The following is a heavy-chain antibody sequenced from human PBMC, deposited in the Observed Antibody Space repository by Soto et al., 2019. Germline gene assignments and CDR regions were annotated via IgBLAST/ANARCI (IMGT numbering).Heavy chain of an antibody. J-gene: IGHJ4*02. Sequence: EVHLLESGGGLVQPGGSLRLSCTASAFTFNTYAMNWVRQSPGKGLEWVSSINAGGASTYYAGSVKGRLTISRDNSENTLYLQLNSLRAEDTAVYYCATADYDFWSGYYEPNDYLGQGTPVTVSS. V-gene: IGHV3-23*01. CDR2: INAGGAST. CDR3: ATADYDFWSGYYEPNDY. CDR1: AFTFNTYA. D-gene: IGHD3-3*01.